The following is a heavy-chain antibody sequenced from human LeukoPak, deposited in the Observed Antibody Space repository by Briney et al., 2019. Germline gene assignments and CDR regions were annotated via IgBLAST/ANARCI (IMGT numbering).Heavy chain of an antibody. CDR1: GFTVSTNY. D-gene: IGHD5-12*01. CDR3: AKYSSYGYFDY. Sequence: GGSLRLSCAASGFTVSTNYITWGRQAQGKGLEWVSVIYSGGSTYYADSVKGRFTISRDNSKNTVYLQMNGLRPDDTAVYYCAKYSSYGYFDYWGQGTLVTVSS. V-gene: IGHV3-66*01. J-gene: IGHJ4*02. CDR2: IYSGGST.